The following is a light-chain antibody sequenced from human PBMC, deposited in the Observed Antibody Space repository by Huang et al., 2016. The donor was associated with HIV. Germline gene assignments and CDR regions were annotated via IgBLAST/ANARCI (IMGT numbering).Light chain of an antibody. Sequence: VMMSQSPATLAASPGERVTLSGGASQSVNTNLAWYQQKPGQPPRLLIYASSTRATVGPARFAGSGSGTEFTLTIDSLQSDDFAVYYCQQYNKWPPEYTFGQGTRLEIK. CDR3: QQYNKWPPEYT. V-gene: IGKV3-15*01. CDR2: ASS. J-gene: IGKJ2*01. CDR1: QSVNTN.